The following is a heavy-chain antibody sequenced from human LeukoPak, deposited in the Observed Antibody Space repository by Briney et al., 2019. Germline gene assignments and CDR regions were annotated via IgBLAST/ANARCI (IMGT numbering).Heavy chain of an antibody. D-gene: IGHD3-22*01. Sequence: SETLSLTCTVSGGSVNSGSYFWSWIRQPPGKGPEWIGYIYYSGSTNYNPSLKSRITISVDTSKNQFSLKVNSVTAADTAVYYCARARYYYDKSDSYRYCFDYWGQGTLVTVSS. CDR1: GGSVNSGSYF. CDR2: IYYSGST. J-gene: IGHJ4*02. CDR3: ARARYYYDKSDSYRYCFDY. V-gene: IGHV4-61*01.